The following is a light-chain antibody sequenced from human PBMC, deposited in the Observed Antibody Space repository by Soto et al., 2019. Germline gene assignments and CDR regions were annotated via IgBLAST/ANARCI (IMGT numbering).Light chain of an antibody. CDR2: GAS. J-gene: IGKJ1*01. CDR3: QQYNSWPS. CDR1: QSVSSN. Sequence: EIVMTQSPATLSVSPGERATLSCRARQSVSSNLAWYQQKPGQAPRLLLYGASTRATGIPARFSGSGSGTEFTLTINSLQSEDFAVYYCQQYNSWPSFGQGTKVEIK. V-gene: IGKV3-15*01.